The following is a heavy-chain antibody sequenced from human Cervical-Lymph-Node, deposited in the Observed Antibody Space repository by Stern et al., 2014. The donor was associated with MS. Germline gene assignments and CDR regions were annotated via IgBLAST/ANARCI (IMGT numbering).Heavy chain of an antibody. Sequence: VQLVESGGGVVQPGRSLRLACAVSGLTFRSYGMHWVRQAPGKGLEWVAVMSYDGSNKYYAESVKGRFTISRDNSKNTLYLDMTSLRAEDTAVYYCAKGRLASEVGRFDPWGQGTLVTVSS. CDR2: MSYDGSNK. V-gene: IGHV3-30*18. CDR1: GLTFRSYG. CDR3: AKGRLASEVGRFDP. J-gene: IGHJ5*02. D-gene: IGHD6-6*01.